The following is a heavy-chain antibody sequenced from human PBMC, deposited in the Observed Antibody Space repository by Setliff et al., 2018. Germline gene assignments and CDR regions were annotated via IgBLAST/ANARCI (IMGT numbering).Heavy chain of an antibody. CDR1: GGSISPYF. J-gene: IGHJ6*02. CDR2: IYHNGNT. Sequence: SETLSLTCTVSGGSISPYFWSWTRQPPGKGLEWIGYIYHNGNTNFNPSLKTRLTMSVDTSKNQFALNLRSVTAADTAVYYCVRDRTAYSYGLDVWGQGNPGHRLL. CDR3: VRDRTAYSYGLDV. V-gene: IGHV4-59*01. D-gene: IGHD5-18*01.